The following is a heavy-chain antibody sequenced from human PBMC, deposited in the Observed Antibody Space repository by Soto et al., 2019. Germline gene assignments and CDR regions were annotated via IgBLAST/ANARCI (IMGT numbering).Heavy chain of an antibody. CDR2: MSYDGRNI. CDR1: GFSFSSYG. D-gene: IGHD3-16*01. CDR3: AKEDRKCDTLGNYAVEV. Sequence: QEQLVESGGGVVHPGRSLRLSCSASGFSFSSYGIHWVRQAPGKGLEWVALMSYDGRNIFYTDSVKGLFTISRDNSENTLDLQMNSLTVEETAVYCCAKEDRKCDTLGNYAVEVWDQGTTVIGSS. J-gene: IGHJ6*02. V-gene: IGHV3-30*18.